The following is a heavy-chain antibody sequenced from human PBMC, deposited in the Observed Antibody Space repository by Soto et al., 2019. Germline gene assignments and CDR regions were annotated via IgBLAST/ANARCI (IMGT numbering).Heavy chain of an antibody. V-gene: IGHV1-8*01. J-gene: IGHJ5*02. Sequence: GASVKVSCKASGYTFTSYDINCVRQATGQGLEWMGWMNPNSGNTGYAQKFQGRVTMTRNTSISTAYMELSSLRSEDTAVYYCASTYRYGDSTFEPWGQGTLVTVSS. CDR3: ASTYRYGDSTFEP. D-gene: IGHD4-17*01. CDR2: MNPNSGNT. CDR1: GYTFTSYD.